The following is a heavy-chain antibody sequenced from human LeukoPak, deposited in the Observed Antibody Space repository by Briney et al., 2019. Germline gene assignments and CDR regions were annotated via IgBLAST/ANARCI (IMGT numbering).Heavy chain of an antibody. J-gene: IGHJ4*02. V-gene: IGHV3-30*02. Sequence: GGSLRLSCTASGCTFSSYGMHGLRRSPGEGLEGVAFIRYDGRDKYYTDSVKGRFTISRDNSKNTLYLQMTSLRAEDTAVYYCAKVFRGGVDYWGQGTLVTVSS. CDR2: IRYDGRDK. D-gene: IGHD2/OR15-2a*01. CDR3: AKVFRGGVDY. CDR1: GCTFSSYG.